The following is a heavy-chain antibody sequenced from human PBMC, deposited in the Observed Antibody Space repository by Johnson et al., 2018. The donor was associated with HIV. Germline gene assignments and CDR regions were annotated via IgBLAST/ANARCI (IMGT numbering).Heavy chain of an antibody. J-gene: IGHJ3*02. D-gene: IGHD6-13*01. V-gene: IGHV3-30*04. CDR2: ISYDGTKK. CDR3: TKGFRAAAGTGDAFDI. Sequence: QVQLVESGGGVVQPGRSLRLSCAASGFTFSQFAMHWVRQAPGKGLEWVAIISYDGTKKYYADSVKGRFTISRDNSKDTLYLQMNSLRAEDTAVYYCTKGFRAAAGTGDAFDIWGQGTMVTVSS. CDR1: GFTFSQFA.